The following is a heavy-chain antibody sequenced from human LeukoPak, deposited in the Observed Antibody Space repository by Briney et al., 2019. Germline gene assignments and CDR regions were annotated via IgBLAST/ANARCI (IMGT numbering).Heavy chain of an antibody. CDR2: IYTSGST. D-gene: IGHD1-26*01. J-gene: IGHJ6*03. Sequence: PSETLSLTCTVSGGSISSYYWSWIRQPAGKGLEWIGRIYTSGSTNYNPSLKSRVTISVDTSKNQFSLKLSSVTAADTAVYYCARLAIGTRSISGNYYYYMDVWGKGTTVTISS. V-gene: IGHV4-4*07. CDR1: GGSISSYY. CDR3: ARLAIGTRSISGNYYYYMDV.